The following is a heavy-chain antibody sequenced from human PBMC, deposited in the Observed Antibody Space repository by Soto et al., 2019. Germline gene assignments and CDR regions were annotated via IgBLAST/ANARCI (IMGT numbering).Heavy chain of an antibody. CDR2: ISGSGGST. D-gene: IGHD1-26*01. CDR1: GFTFSSYA. V-gene: IGHV3-23*01. CDR3: ANPRWELLAFFDY. J-gene: IGHJ4*02. Sequence: PGGSLRLSCAASGFTFSSYAMSWVRQAPGKGLEWVSAISGSGGSTYYADSVKGRFTISRDNSKNTLYLQMNSLRAEDTAVYYCANPRWELLAFFDYWGQGTLVTVSS.